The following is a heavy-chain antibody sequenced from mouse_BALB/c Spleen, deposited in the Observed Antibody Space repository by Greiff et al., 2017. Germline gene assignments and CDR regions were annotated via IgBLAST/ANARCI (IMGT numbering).Heavy chain of an antibody. CDR1: GYTFTSYW. V-gene: IGHV1S81*02. CDR3: ARKDDYDGAWAMDY. J-gene: IGHJ4*01. Sequence: QVQLQQPGAELVKPGASVKLSCKASGYTFTSYWMHWVKQRPGQGLEWIGEINPSNGRTNYNEKFKSKATLTVDKSSSTAYMQLSSLTSEDSAVYYCARKDDYDGAWAMDYWGQGTSVTVSS. CDR2: INPSNGRT. D-gene: IGHD2-4*01.